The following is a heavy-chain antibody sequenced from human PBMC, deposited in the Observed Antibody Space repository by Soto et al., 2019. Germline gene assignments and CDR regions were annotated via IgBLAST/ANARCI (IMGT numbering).Heavy chain of an antibody. CDR2: ITSSISSI. Sequence: GGSLRLSCAASGFTFSSFRMSWVRQAPGKGLEWVSSITSSISSIFYADSVKGRFTISRDNAKTSLYLQVNSLRAEDTAVYYCARGLDYGDSVYFDYWGQGALVTVSS. D-gene: IGHD4-17*01. CDR3: ARGLDYGDSVYFDY. CDR1: GFTFSSFR. V-gene: IGHV3-21*01. J-gene: IGHJ4*02.